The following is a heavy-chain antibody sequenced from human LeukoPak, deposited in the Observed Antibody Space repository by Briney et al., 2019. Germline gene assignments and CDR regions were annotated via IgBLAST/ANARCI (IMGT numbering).Heavy chain of an antibody. J-gene: IGHJ4*02. CDR3: AKDQYDYVRGEFDY. V-gene: IGHV3-30*18. Sequence: GGSLRLSCAASGFTFSSYDMHWVRQAPGKGLEWVAVISYDGNDKHYADSVKGRFTISRDNSKDTLYLQMNSLRVEDTAVYYCAKDQYDYVRGEFDYWGQGTLVTVSS. CDR2: ISYDGNDK. CDR1: GFTFSSYD. D-gene: IGHD3-16*01.